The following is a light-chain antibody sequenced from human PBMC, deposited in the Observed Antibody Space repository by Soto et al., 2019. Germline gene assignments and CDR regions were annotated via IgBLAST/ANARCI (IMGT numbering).Light chain of an antibody. CDR2: EVN. J-gene: IGLJ3*02. CDR1: SSDLGSYNL. Sequence: QSALSQPASVSGSPGQSVTISCTGTSSDLGSYNLVSWYHHQSGQAPKLVIYEVNKRPSVDSNRFSGSKSGNTASLTIAGLQPEDEGEYYCCSYAGGRTFVVFGGGTKVTVL. CDR3: CSYAGGRTFVV. V-gene: IGLV2-23*02.